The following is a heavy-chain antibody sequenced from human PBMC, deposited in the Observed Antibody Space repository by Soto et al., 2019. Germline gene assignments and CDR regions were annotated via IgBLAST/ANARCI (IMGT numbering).Heavy chain of an antibody. Sequence: GASVKVSCKASGYTFTGYYMHWVRQAPGQGLEWMGWINPNSGGTNYAQKFQGWVTMTRDTSISTAYMELSRLRSDDTAVYYCARVPFEYCSGGSCYYYYGMDVWGQGTTVTSP. J-gene: IGHJ6*02. D-gene: IGHD2-15*01. CDR3: ARVPFEYCSGGSCYYYYGMDV. CDR2: INPNSGGT. V-gene: IGHV1-2*04. CDR1: GYTFTGYY.